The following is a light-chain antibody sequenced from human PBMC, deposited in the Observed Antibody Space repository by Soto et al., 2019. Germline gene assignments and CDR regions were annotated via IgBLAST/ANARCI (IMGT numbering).Light chain of an antibody. CDR2: DDN. Sequence: QSVLTQPPSVSAAPGQKVTISCSGSSSNIGGNSVSWYQQLPGTAPKLLIYDDNKRPSGIPDRFSGSKSGTSATLGITGFQTGVEADYYCGSWDSSLSAYVFGTGTNVTVL. J-gene: IGLJ1*01. CDR3: GSWDSSLSAYV. CDR1: SSNIGGNS. V-gene: IGLV1-51*01.